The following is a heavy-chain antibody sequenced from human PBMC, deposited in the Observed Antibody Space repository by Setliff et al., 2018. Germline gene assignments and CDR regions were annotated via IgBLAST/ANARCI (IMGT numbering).Heavy chain of an antibody. J-gene: IGHJ3*01. V-gene: IGHV3-20*04. CDR1: GFTFDVYD. CDR2: INWNGDRT. D-gene: IGHD3-16*01. CDR3: ATLYPWDPDAFDL. Sequence: GGSLRLSCAASGFTFDVYDLNWVRQAPGKGLEWVSSINWNGDRTGYADSVKGRFTISRDNAKNSLYLQMNRLRAEDTALYYCATLYPWDPDAFDLWGQGTMVTVSS.